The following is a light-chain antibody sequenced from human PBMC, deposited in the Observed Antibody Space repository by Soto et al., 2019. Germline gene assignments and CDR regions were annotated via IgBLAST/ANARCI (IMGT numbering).Light chain of an antibody. CDR1: QSVSSN. CDR2: GAS. Sequence: EIVMTQSPATLSVSPGERATLSCRASQSVSSNLAWYQQKPGQAPRILIYGASTGATGVPVGFSGSGSGTEFTLTFSSLQSEDFAVYYCQQYNNWPWTFGQGTKVEIK. V-gene: IGKV3-15*01. CDR3: QQYNNWPWT. J-gene: IGKJ1*01.